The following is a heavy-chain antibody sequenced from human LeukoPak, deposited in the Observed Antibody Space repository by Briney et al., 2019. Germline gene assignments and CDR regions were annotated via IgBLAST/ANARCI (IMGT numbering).Heavy chain of an antibody. CDR2: IYHSGST. J-gene: IGHJ4*02. CDR1: RYSISSGYY. D-gene: IGHD3-10*01. Sequence: SETLSLTCAVSRYSISSGYYWGWIRQPPGKGLEWIGSIYHSGSTYYNPSLKSRVTISVDTSKNQFSLKLSSVTAADTAVDYCARARSGSGSYYNRGYFDYWGQGTLVTVSS. V-gene: IGHV4-38-2*01. CDR3: ARARSGSGSYYNRGYFDY.